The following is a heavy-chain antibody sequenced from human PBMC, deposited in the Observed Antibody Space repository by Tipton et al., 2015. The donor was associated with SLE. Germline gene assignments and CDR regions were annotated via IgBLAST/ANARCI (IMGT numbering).Heavy chain of an antibody. D-gene: IGHD6-13*01. V-gene: IGHV1-2*02. Sequence: QSGPEVKKPGASVKVSCKASGYTFTGYYMHWVRQAPGQGLEWMGWINPNSGGTNYAQKFQGRVTMTRDTSISTAYMERSRLRSDDTAVYYCARVGGSSSVRGYFDYWGQGTLVTVSS. CDR2: INPNSGGT. CDR1: GYTFTGYY. CDR3: ARVGGSSSVRGYFDY. J-gene: IGHJ4*02.